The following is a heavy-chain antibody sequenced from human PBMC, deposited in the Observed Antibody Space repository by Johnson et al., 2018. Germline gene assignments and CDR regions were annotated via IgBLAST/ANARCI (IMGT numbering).Heavy chain of an antibody. J-gene: IGHJ6*03. CDR3: AKDPSSGWYGYYYMDV. Sequence: QVQLVQSGGGVVQPGRSLRLSCAASGFTFSSYGMNWVRQAPGKGLEWVAVLSYDGSNKHYADSVKGRFTISRDNSKNTLYVQMNSLRAEDTAVYYCAKDPSSGWYGYYYMDVWGKGTTVTVSS. V-gene: IGHV3-30*18. CDR1: GFTFSSYG. D-gene: IGHD6-19*01. CDR2: LSYDGSNK.